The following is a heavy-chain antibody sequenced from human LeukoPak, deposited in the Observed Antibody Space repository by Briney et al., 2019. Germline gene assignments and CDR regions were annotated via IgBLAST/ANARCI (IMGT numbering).Heavy chain of an antibody. D-gene: IGHD3-10*01. CDR3: ARDLSDYSYGGHVG. Sequence: PGGSLRLSCADSGFTFSSYSMNWVRQAPGKGLEWVSSISSSSSYIYYADSVKGRFTISRDNAKNSLCLQMNSLRAEDTAVYYCARDLSDYSYGGHVGWGQGTLVTVSS. V-gene: IGHV3-21*01. CDR2: ISSSSSYI. CDR1: GFTFSSYS. J-gene: IGHJ4*02.